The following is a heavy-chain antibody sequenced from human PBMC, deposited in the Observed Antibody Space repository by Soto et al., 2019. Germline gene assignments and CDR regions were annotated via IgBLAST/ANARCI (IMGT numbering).Heavy chain of an antibody. CDR1: GYTFTGYY. Sequence: ASVKVSCKASGYTFTGYYMHWVRQAPGQGLEWMGWINPNSGGTNYAQKFQGRVTMTRDTSISTAYMELSRLRSDDTAVYYCARVGIAAAGIRSFHYCGQGTLVTVSS. CDR3: ARVGIAAAGIRSFHY. D-gene: IGHD6-13*01. CDR2: INPNSGGT. V-gene: IGHV1-2*02. J-gene: IGHJ4*02.